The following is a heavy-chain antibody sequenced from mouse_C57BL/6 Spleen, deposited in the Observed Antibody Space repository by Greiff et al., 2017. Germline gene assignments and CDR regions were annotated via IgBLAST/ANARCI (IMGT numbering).Heavy chain of an antibody. CDR3: ARLTGTGFDY. V-gene: IGHV5-15*01. Sequence: EVQLQESGGGLVQPGGSLKLSCAASGFTFSDYGMAWVRQAPRKGPEWVAFISNLAYSIYYADTVTGRFTFSRENSKNTLYLEMSSLRSEDTAMYYCARLTGTGFDYWCQGTTLTVSS. CDR1: GFTFSDYG. D-gene: IGHD4-1*01. J-gene: IGHJ2*01. CDR2: ISNLAYSI.